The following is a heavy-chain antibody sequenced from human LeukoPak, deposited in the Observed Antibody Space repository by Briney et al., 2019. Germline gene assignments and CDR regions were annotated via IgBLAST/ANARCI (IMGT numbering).Heavy chain of an antibody. CDR1: GYTFTSYG. V-gene: IGHV1-18*01. D-gene: IGHD2-15*01. CDR2: ISAYNGNT. Sequence: GASVKVSCKASGYTFTSYGISWVRQAPGQGLEWMGWISAYNGNTNYAQKLQGRVTMTTDTSTSTAYMELRSLRSDDTAVYYCARDRGSCSGGSCSYYFDYWGQGTLVTVSS. J-gene: IGHJ4*02. CDR3: ARDRGSCSGGSCSYYFDY.